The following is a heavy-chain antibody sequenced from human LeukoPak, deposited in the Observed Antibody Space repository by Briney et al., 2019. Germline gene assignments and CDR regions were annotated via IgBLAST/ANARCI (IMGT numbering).Heavy chain of an antibody. V-gene: IGHV3-33*01. CDR1: GFTFSSYG. J-gene: IGHJ4*02. CDR2: ISYDGLTK. CDR3: ARAGPIVRGVIIDIDY. D-gene: IGHD3-10*01. Sequence: TGGSLRLSCTVSGFTFSSYGMHWVRQAPGKGLEWVAVISYDGLTKYYADSVKGRFTISKDISKNTMYLEMDSLRAEDTGLFYCARAGPIVRGVIIDIDYWGQGALVTVSS.